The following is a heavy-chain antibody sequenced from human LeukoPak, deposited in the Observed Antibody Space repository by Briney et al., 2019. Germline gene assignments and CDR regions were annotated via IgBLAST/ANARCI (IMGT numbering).Heavy chain of an antibody. D-gene: IGHD3-22*01. V-gene: IGHV4-31*03. CDR2: IYYSGST. CDR1: GGSISSGGYY. J-gene: IGHJ4*02. CDR3: ARERDYYDSSGYY. Sequence: PSETLSLTCTVSGGSISSGGYYWSWIRQHPGKGLEWIGHIYYSGSTYYNPSLKSRVTISVDTSKNQFSLKLSSVTAADTAVYYCARERDYYDSSGYYWGQGTLVTVSS.